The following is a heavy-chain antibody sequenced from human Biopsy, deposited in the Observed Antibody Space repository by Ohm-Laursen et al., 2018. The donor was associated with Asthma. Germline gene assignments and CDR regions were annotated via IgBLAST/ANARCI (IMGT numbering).Heavy chain of an antibody. D-gene: IGHD3-3*01. V-gene: IGHV3-30*03. J-gene: IGHJ4*02. CDR1: GFTFSSYG. Sequence: SLKLSCAAPGFTFSSYGMHWVRQAPGKGLEWVAVISYDGSNKYYADSVKGRFTISRDNSKNTLYLQMNSLRAEDTAVYYCASQSSGPDFWSGYYYFDYWGQGTLVTVSS. CDR2: ISYDGSNK. CDR3: ASQSSGPDFWSGYYYFDY.